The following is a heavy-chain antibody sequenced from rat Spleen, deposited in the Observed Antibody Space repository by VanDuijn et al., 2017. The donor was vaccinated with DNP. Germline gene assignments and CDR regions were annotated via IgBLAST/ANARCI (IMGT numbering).Heavy chain of an antibody. CDR1: GFTVNNYW. Sequence: EVKLVESGGGLVQPGRSLKLSCAASGFTVNNYWMSWIRQVPGKGLEWVTSITNTGGGIYYRDSVKGRFTISRDNAQNTLYLQMNSLRSEDTATYYCTRDPDYWGQGTLVTVSS. CDR2: ITNTGGGI. V-gene: IGHV5-31*01. J-gene: IGHJ3*01. D-gene: IGHD3-2*01. CDR3: TRDPDY.